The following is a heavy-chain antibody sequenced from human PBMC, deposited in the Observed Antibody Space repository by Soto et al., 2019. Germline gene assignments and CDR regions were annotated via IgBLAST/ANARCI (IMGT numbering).Heavy chain of an antibody. J-gene: IGHJ6*03. CDR2: INPSGGST. V-gene: IGHV1-46*03. D-gene: IGHD3-3*01. CDR3: ARAPRTIFGVVSPPDYYYMDV. CDR1: GDSFTSYY. Sequence: GTSVKLSCEACGDSFTSYYMHWLRQAPRQGLEWMGIINPSGGSTSYAQKFQGRVTMTRDTSTSTVYMELSSLRSEDTAVYYCARAPRTIFGVVSPPDYYYMDVWGKGTTVTVSS.